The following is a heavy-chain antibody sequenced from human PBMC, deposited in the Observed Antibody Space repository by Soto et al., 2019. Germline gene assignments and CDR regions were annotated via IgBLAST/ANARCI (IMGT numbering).Heavy chain of an antibody. D-gene: IGHD6-13*01. J-gene: IGHJ4*02. CDR3: ERDIAGAGTNPVSGTYYFFY. CDR1: GSTFSSYA. V-gene: IGHV1-69*01. Sequence: QVQLVQSGAEVQKPGSSVTVSCQASGSTFSSYAISWVRQSPGQGLEWMGEIIPIFGTANYAQTFPGRVTISTDEYTSTAHLELSSRRSEETAVYYCERDIAGAGTNPVSGTYYFFYWGQG. CDR2: IIPIFGTA.